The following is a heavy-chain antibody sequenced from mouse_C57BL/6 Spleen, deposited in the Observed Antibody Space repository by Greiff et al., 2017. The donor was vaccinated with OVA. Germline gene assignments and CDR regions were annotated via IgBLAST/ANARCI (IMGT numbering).Heavy chain of an antibody. J-gene: IGHJ4*01. CDR3: AREEVVRAMDY. CDR1: GYAFSSSW. Sequence: VNVVESGPELVKPGASVKISCKASGYAFSSSWMNWVKQRPGKGLEWIGRIYPGDGDTNYNGKFKGKATLTADKSSSTAYMQLSSLTSEDSAVYFCAREEVVRAMDYWGQGTSVTVSS. V-gene: IGHV1-82*01. D-gene: IGHD1-1*01. CDR2: IYPGDGDT.